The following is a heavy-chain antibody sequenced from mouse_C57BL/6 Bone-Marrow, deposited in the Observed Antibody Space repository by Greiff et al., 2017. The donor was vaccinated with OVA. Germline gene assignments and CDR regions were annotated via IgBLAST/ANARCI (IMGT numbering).Heavy chain of an antibody. J-gene: IGHJ3*01. Sequence: EVQVVESGGGLVKPGGSLKLSCAASGFTFSDYGMHWVRQAPEKGLEWVAYISSGSSTIYYADTVKGRFTFSRDNATTTLFLQMTSLRSEDTAMYYCARRYDGYNQDWFAYWGQGTLVTVSA. CDR2: ISSGSSTI. CDR1: GFTFSDYG. D-gene: IGHD2-3*01. CDR3: ARRYDGYNQDWFAY. V-gene: IGHV5-17*01.